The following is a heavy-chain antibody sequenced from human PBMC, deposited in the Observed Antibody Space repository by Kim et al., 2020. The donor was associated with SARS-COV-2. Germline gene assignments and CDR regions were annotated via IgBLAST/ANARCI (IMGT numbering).Heavy chain of an antibody. V-gene: IGHV2-5*02. CDR1: GFSLSTSGVG. J-gene: IGHJ4*02. Sequence: SGPTLVKPTQTLTLTCTFSGFSLSTSGVGVGWIRQPPGKALEWLALIYWDDDKRYSPSLKSRLTITKDTSKNQVVLTMTNMDPVDTATYYCAHSSQSWGSYDSSGYDYWGQGTLVTVSS. CDR2: IYWDDDK. CDR3: AHSSQSWGSYDSSGYDY. D-gene: IGHD3-22*01.